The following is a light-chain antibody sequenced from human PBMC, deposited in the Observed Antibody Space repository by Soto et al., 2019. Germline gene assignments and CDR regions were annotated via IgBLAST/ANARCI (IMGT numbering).Light chain of an antibody. CDR2: DAS. J-gene: IGKJ1*01. V-gene: IGKV1-5*01. CDR1: QSISSW. Sequence: DIPMTQSPSPLSASVGDRVTITCRASQSISSWLAWYQQKPGKAPKLLIYDASSVESGVPSRFSGSGSETEYTLTINSLQPDDSATYYCQQYHSYWWTFGQGTKVHIK. CDR3: QQYHSYWWT.